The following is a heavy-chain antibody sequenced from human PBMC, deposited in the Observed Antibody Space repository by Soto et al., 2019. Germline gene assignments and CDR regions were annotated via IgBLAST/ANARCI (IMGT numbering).Heavy chain of an antibody. CDR1: GFTFSSYG. Sequence: QVQLVESGGGVVQPGRSLRLSCAASGFTFSSYGMHWVRQAPGKGLEWVAVIWYDGSNKYYADSVKGRFTISRDNSKNTLYLQMHSLRAEDTAVYYCARESQRSYDSSGCLDYWGQGTLVTVSS. D-gene: IGHD3-22*01. CDR2: IWYDGSNK. V-gene: IGHV3-33*01. CDR3: ARESQRSYDSSGCLDY. J-gene: IGHJ4*02.